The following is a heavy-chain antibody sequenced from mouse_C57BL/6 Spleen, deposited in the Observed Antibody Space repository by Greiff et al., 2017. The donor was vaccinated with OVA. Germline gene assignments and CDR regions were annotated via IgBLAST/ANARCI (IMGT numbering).Heavy chain of an antibody. CDR3: ARVYDYDGDYAMDY. J-gene: IGHJ4*01. CDR2: ISSGSSTI. Sequence: EVKLVESGGGLVKPGGSLKLSCAASGFTFSDYGMHWVRQAPEKGLEWVAYISSGSSTIYYADTVKGRFTISRDNAKNTLFLQMTSLRSEDTAMYYCARVYDYDGDYAMDYWGQGTSVTVSS. CDR1: GFTFSDYG. V-gene: IGHV5-17*01. D-gene: IGHD2-4*01.